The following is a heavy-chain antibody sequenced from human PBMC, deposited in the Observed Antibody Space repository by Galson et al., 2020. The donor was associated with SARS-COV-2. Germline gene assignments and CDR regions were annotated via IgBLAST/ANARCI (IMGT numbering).Heavy chain of an antibody. CDR3: ARDARYYDILTGYYASPDYYYYYYMDV. V-gene: IGHV3-30-3*01. D-gene: IGHD3-9*01. CDR2: ISYDGSNK. J-gene: IGHJ6*03. CDR1: GFTFSSYA. Sequence: GGSLKLSCAASGFTFSSYAMHWVRQAPGKGLEWVAVISYDGSNKYYADSANGRFTISRDNSKNTLYLQMNSLRAEDTAVYYCARDARYYDILTGYYASPDYYYYYYMDVWGKGTTVTVSS.